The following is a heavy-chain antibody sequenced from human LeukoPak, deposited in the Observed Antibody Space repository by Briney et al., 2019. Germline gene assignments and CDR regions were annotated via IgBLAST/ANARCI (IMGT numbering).Heavy chain of an antibody. CDR1: GGSISSYY. V-gene: IGHV4-59*01. D-gene: IGHD5-18*01. J-gene: IGHJ6*03. CDR2: IYYSGST. CDR3: ARVVRGYSYGYDYYYYYMDV. Sequence: KPSETLSLTCTVSGGSISSYYWSWIRQPPGKGLEWIGYIYYSGSTNYNPSLKSRVTISVDTSKNQFSLKLSSVTAADTAVYYCARVVRGYSYGYDYYYYYMDVWGKGTTVTVSS.